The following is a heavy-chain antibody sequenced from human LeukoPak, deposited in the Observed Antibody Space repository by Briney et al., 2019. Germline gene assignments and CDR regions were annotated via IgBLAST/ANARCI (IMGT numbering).Heavy chain of an antibody. CDR3: ARVKAGATISDFYYYYMDV. Sequence: GGSLRLSCAASGFTFSDYTMRRVRQAPGKRLEYVSAITSNGGNIHYANSVKGRFTISRDNSKNSLYLQMGGLRTEDMAVYHCARVKAGATISDFYYYYMDVWGKGTTVTVSS. V-gene: IGHV3-64*01. CDR2: ITSNGGNI. D-gene: IGHD1-26*01. CDR1: GFTFSDYT. J-gene: IGHJ6*03.